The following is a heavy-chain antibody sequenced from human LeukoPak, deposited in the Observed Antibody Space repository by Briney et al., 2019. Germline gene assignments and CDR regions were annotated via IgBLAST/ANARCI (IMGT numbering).Heavy chain of an antibody. CDR3: ARKSGSYYDY. CDR1: GGSFSGYY. V-gene: IGHV3-11*04. J-gene: IGHJ4*02. Sequence: LSLTCAVYGGSFSGYYWSWLRQAPGKGLEWVSYISSSGSTIYYADSVKGRFTISRDNAKNSLYLQMNSLRAEDTAVYYCARKSGSYYDYWGQGTLVTVSS. CDR2: ISSSGSTI. D-gene: IGHD1-26*01.